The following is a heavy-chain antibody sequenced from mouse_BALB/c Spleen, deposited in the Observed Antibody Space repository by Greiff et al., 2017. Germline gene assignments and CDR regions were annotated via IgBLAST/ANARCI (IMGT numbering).Heavy chain of an antibody. Sequence: EVKLMESGPGLVKPSQSLSLTCTVTGYSITSDYAWNWIRQFPGNKLEWMGYISYSGSTSYNPSLKSRISITRDTSKNQFFLQLNSVTTEDTATSYSARGRVYYGYDEEAYWGQGTLVTVSA. CDR1: GYSITSDYA. CDR3: ARGRVYYGYDEEAY. CDR2: ISYSGST. D-gene: IGHD2-2*01. J-gene: IGHJ3*01. V-gene: IGHV3-2*02.